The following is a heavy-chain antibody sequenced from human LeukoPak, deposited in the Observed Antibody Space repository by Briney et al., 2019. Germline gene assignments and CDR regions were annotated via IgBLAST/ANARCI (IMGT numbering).Heavy chain of an antibody. CDR1: GYTFTNYA. V-gene: IGHV1-18*01. D-gene: IGHD4-17*01. CDR2: ISGYNGNT. J-gene: IGHJ4*02. CDR3: ARDHGDFVGVRVGFDS. Sequence: ASVKVSCKASGYTFTNYAISWVRQAPGQGLEWVARISGYNGNTDYAQKVKDRLTVTADTSTAYLEMRGLTSDDTAVYYCARDHGDFVGVRVGFDSWGQGTLVPSLQ.